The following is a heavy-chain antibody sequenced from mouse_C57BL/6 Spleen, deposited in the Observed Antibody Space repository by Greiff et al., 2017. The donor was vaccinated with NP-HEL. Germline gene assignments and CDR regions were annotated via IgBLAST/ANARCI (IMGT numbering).Heavy chain of an antibody. V-gene: IGHV5-4*03. Sequence: EVKLVESGGGLVKPGGSLKLSCAASGFTFSSYAMSWVRQTPEKRLEWVATISDGGSYTYYPDNVKGRFTISRDNAKNNLYLQMSHLKSEDTAMYYCARVQDSSGTWFAYWGQGTLVTVSA. D-gene: IGHD3-2*02. CDR3: ARVQDSSGTWFAY. CDR1: GFTFSSYA. J-gene: IGHJ3*01. CDR2: ISDGGSYT.